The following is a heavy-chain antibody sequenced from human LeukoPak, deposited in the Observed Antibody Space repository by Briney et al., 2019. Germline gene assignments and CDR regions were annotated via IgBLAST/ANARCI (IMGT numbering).Heavy chain of an antibody. D-gene: IGHD3/OR15-3a*01. Sequence: PGGSLRLSCAASGFTFSSYSMNWVRQAPGKGLEWVSYITGSLSTIYYADSVKGRFTISRDNAKNSVYLQMNSLRLEDTAVYYCARTGLGMYSFDYWGQGSLVTVSS. CDR1: GFTFSSYS. J-gene: IGHJ4*02. CDR3: ARTGLGMYSFDY. CDR2: ITGSLSTI. V-gene: IGHV3-48*01.